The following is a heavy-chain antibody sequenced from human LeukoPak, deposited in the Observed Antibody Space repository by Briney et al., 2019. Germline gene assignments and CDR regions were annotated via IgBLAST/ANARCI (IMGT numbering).Heavy chain of an antibody. J-gene: IGHJ6*03. CDR1: GFTVITND. CDR3: ARDVIDIVVVPAATGSYYYMDV. V-gene: IGHV3-53*01. Sequence: GGSLRLSCAASGFTVITNDMTWVRQAPGKGLEWVSAFGSDGRTYYADSVKGRFTISRDNSKNTLYLQMNSLRAEDTAVYYCARDVIDIVVVPAATGSYYYMDVWGKGTTVTVSS. CDR2: FGSDGRT. D-gene: IGHD2-2*01.